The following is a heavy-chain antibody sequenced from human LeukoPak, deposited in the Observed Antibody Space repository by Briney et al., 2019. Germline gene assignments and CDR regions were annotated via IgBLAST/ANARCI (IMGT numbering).Heavy chain of an antibody. CDR1: GFTFSSYW. D-gene: IGHD2-15*01. J-gene: IGHJ5*02. CDR3: VRGGESTWS. Sequence: GGSLRLSCAASGFTFSSYWMHWVRQAPGKGPVWVSRINNDGSGTTYADTVKGRFTISRDDAKNTLYLQMNSLRAEDTAVYYCVRGGESTWSWGQGTLVTVSS. CDR2: INNDGSGT. V-gene: IGHV3-74*01.